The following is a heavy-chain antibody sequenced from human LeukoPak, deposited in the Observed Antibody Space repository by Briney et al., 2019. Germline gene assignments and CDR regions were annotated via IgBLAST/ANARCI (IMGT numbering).Heavy chain of an antibody. CDR3: AKDAWDIVVVPAAPTLYGMDV. D-gene: IGHD2-2*01. Sequence: PGGSLRLSCAASGFTFSSYGMHWVRQAPGKGLEWVAFIRYDGNNKYYADSVKGRFTISRDNSKNTLYLQMNSLRAEDTAVYYCAKDAWDIVVVPAAPTLYGMDVGGQGTTVTVSS. J-gene: IGHJ6*02. CDR2: IRYDGNNK. CDR1: GFTFSSYG. V-gene: IGHV3-30*02.